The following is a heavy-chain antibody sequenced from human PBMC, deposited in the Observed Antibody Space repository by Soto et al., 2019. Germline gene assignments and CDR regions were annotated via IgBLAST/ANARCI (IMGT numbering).Heavy chain of an antibody. D-gene: IGHD3-10*01. J-gene: IGHJ4*02. V-gene: IGHV3-64*02. CDR1: GFTFGSYW. CDR2: ISSSGAST. CDR3: ARGIYFGSARYYFDY. Sequence: GGSLRLSCAASGFTFGSYWMHWARQAPGKGPEYVSAISSSGASTYYADSVKGRFTISRDNSKNTMYLQMGSLRVEDMAFYYCARGIYFGSARYYFDYWGQGTLVTVSS.